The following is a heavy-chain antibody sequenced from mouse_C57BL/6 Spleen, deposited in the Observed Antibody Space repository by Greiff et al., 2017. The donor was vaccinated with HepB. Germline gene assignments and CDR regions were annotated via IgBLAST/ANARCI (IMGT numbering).Heavy chain of an antibody. V-gene: IGHV5-17*01. CDR3: AREATTGYAMDY. CDR1: GFTFSDYG. D-gene: IGHD1-1*01. Sequence: EVNVVESGGGLVKPGGSLKLSCAASGFTFSDYGMHWVRQAPEKGLEWVAYISSGSSTIYYADTVKGRFTISRDNAKNTLFLQMTSLRSEDTAMYYCAREATTGYAMDYWGQGTSVTVSS. J-gene: IGHJ4*01. CDR2: ISSGSSTI.